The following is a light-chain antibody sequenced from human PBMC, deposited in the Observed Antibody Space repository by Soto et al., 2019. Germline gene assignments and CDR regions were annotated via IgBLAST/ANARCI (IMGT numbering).Light chain of an antibody. Sequence: DIQMTHSPSTLSASVGDRVTITCRASQSISVWLAWYQQKPGRAPKLLIFDVSTLASGVPSRFSGSGSGPEFTLTINSLQADDFATYYCHQYISYPYTFGQGTKVDIK. J-gene: IGKJ2*01. CDR1: QSISVW. CDR2: DVS. V-gene: IGKV1-5*01. CDR3: HQYISYPYT.